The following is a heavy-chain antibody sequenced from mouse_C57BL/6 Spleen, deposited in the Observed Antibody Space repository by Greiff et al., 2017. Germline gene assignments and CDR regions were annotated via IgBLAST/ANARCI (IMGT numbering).Heavy chain of an antibody. V-gene: IGHV1-39*01. Sequence: VQLQQSGPELVKPGASVKISCKASGYSFTDYNMNWVKQSNGKSLEWIGVINPNYGTTSYNQKFKGKATLTVEQSSSTAYMQLNSLTSEDSAVYYCARSGTTVVATGAMDYWGQGTSVTVSS. J-gene: IGHJ4*01. D-gene: IGHD1-1*01. CDR3: ARSGTTVVATGAMDY. CDR2: INPNYGTT. CDR1: GYSFTDYN.